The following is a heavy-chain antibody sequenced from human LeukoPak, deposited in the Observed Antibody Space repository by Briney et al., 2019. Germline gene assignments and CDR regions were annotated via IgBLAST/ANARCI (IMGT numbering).Heavy chain of an antibody. J-gene: IGHJ4*02. CDR2: MNIDGSEK. D-gene: IGHD1-26*01. CDR1: GFTFSNYW. V-gene: IGHV3-7*01. CDR3: ARDPVEWELLLDY. Sequence: GGSLRLSCTASGFTFSNYWMGWVRQAPGKRPEWVANMNIDGSEKYYADSVKGRFSISRDNARNSVYLQMASLRVEDTAVYYCARDPVEWELLLDYWGQGTLVTVSS.